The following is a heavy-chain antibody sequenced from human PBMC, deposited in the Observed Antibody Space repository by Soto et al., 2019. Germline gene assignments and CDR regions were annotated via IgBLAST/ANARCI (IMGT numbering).Heavy chain of an antibody. J-gene: IGHJ5*02. Sequence: GGPLRLYCAASVFTFSDAWMSWVRQGPGKGLDWVGRIKSKSDGGTTEYAAPVRGRFTISRDGSKNTLYLQMNSLKTEDTAVYYCTTDLWRIAVVVGSTGYFNPWGQGTPVTVSS. D-gene: IGHD2-15*01. CDR1: VFTFSDAW. CDR2: IKSKSDGGTT. V-gene: IGHV3-15*01. CDR3: TTDLWRIAVVVGSTGYFNP.